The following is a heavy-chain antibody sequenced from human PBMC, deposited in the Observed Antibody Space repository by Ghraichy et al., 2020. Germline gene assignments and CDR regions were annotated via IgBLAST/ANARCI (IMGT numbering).Heavy chain of an antibody. V-gene: IGHV4-34*01. J-gene: IGHJ3*02. D-gene: IGHD3-3*01. CDR2: INHSGST. CDR1: GGSFSGYY. Sequence: ETLSLTCAVYGGSFSGYYWSWIRQPPGKGLEWIGEINHSGSTNYNPSLKSRVTISVDTSKNQFSLKLSSVTAADTAVYYCARRITIFGVVMRAFDIWGQGTMVTVSS. CDR3: ARRITIFGVVMRAFDI.